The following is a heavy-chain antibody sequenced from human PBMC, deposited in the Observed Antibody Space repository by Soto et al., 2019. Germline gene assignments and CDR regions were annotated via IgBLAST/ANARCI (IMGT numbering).Heavy chain of an antibody. D-gene: IGHD3-16*01. CDR3: QGGDF. V-gene: IGHV4-34*01. J-gene: IGHJ4*02. CDR2: INDSGNT. Sequence: SETLSLSCAVSGGSFRGYFWSWIRQSPAKGLEWIGEINDSGNTYYNPSFKSRLTISVDTSTSQISLRLTSVTAADSAVYYCQGGDFWGQGTRVTVSS. CDR1: GGSFRGYF.